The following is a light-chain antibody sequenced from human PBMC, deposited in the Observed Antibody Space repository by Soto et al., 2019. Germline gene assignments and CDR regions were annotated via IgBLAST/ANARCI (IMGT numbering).Light chain of an antibody. CDR1: QSVSSN. CDR3: QQYNNWPRT. V-gene: IGKV3-15*01. J-gene: IGKJ1*01. Sequence: ELVMTQSPATLSVSPGERATLSCRASQSVSSNLVWYQQKSGQAPRLLIYGASTRATGIPARFSGSGSGTEFTLTISSLQSEDFAVYFCQQYNNWPRTFGQGTKVEIK. CDR2: GAS.